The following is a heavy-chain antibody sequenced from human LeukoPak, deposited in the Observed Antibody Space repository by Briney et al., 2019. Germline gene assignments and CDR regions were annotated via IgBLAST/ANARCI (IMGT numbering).Heavy chain of an antibody. J-gene: IGHJ6*02. D-gene: IGHD6-13*01. CDR3: ARGEYQQLVRDYYGMDV. CDR1: GSTFSSYS. V-gene: IGHV3-48*01. CDR2: ISSSSSTI. Sequence: PGGSLRLSCAASGSTFSSYSMNWVRQAPGKGLEWVSYISSSSSTIYYADSVKGRFTISRDNAKNSLYLQMNSLRAEDTAVYYCARGEYQQLVRDYYGMDVWGQGTTVTVSS.